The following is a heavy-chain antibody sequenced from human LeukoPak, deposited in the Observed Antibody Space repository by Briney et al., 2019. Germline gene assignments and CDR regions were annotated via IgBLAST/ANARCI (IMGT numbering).Heavy chain of an antibody. CDR1: GFTFSNAW. J-gene: IGHJ6*02. CDR3: TTKTKNYYFWSGVGYYYYGMDV. V-gene: IGHV3-15*01. CDR2: IKSKTDGGTT. D-gene: IGHD3-3*01. Sequence: GGSLRLSCAASGFTFSNAWMSWVRQAPGKGLEWVGRIKSKTDGGTTDYAAPVKGRFTISRDDSKNTPYLQMNSLKTEDTAVYYCTTKTKNYYFWSGVGYYYYGMDVWGQGTTVTVSS.